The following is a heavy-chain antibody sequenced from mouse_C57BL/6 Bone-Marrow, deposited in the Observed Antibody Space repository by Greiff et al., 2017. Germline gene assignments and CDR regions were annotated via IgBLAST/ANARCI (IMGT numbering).Heavy chain of an antibody. CDR2: INPYNGGT. CDR1: GYTFTDYY. CDR3: ARGEGFYY. V-gene: IGHV1-19*01. Sequence: EVQLQQSGPVLVKPGASVKMSCKASGYTFTDYYMHWVKQSHGKSLEWIGVINPYNGGTSYNQKFKGKATLTVDKSSSTAYMELTSLTSEDSAVYYCARGEGFYYWGQGTTLTVSS. J-gene: IGHJ2*01.